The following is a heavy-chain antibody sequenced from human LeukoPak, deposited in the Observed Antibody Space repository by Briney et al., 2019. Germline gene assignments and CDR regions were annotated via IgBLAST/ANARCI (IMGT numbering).Heavy chain of an antibody. Sequence: SVKVSCKASGGTFSSYAISWVRQAPGQGLEWMGGIIPIFGTANYAQKFQGRVTITADESTNTAYMELRSLRSDDTAVYYCAREMAVAGSGVIDSWGQGTLVTVSS. CDR2: IIPIFGTA. CDR3: AREMAVAGSGVIDS. J-gene: IGHJ4*02. V-gene: IGHV1-69*13. D-gene: IGHD6-19*01. CDR1: GGTFSSYA.